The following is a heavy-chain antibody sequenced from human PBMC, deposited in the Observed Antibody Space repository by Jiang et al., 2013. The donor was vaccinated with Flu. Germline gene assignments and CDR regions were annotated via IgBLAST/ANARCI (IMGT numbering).Heavy chain of an antibody. J-gene: IGHJ5*02. CDR2: IYYSGST. Sequence: LLKPSETLSLTCTVSGGSISSYYWSWIRQPPGKGLEWIGYIYYSGSTNYNPSLKSRVTISVDTSKNQFSLKLSSVTAADTAVYYCARSKSGYSSGWYENWFDPWGQGTPVTVSS. CDR3: ARSKSGYSSGWYENWFDP. CDR1: GGSISSYY. V-gene: IGHV4-59*13. D-gene: IGHD6-19*01.